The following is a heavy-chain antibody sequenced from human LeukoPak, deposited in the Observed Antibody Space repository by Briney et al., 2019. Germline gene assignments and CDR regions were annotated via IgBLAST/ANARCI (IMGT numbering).Heavy chain of an antibody. D-gene: IGHD1-26*01. CDR3: ARSGLSRYSSNWFDP. J-gene: IGHJ5*02. V-gene: IGHV4-61*09. CDR1: GGSISGSYY. CDR2: IYTSGST. Sequence: PSETLSLTCTVSGGSISGSYYWSWIRPPAGKGLEWIGHIYTSGSTNYNPSLKSRVTISVDTSKNQFPLKLSSVTAADTAVYYCARSGLSRYSSNWFDPWGQGTLVTVSS.